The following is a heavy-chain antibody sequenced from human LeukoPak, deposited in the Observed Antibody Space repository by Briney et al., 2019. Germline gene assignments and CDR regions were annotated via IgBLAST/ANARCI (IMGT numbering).Heavy chain of an antibody. J-gene: IGHJ4*02. D-gene: IGHD6-13*01. V-gene: IGHV3-9*01. CDR3: AKAYSSSRRIYGRFDY. Sequence: GGSLRLSCAASGFTFDDYAMHWVRQAPGKGLEWVSGISWNSGSIGYADSVKGRFTISRDNAKNSLYLQMNSLRAEDTALYYCAKAYSSSRRIYGRFDYWGQGTLVTVSS. CDR1: GFTFDDYA. CDR2: ISWNSGSI.